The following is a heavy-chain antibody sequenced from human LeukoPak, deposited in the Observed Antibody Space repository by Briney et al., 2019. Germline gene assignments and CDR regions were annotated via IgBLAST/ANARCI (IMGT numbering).Heavy chain of an antibody. Sequence: ASVKVSCTASGYTFTSYYMHWVRQAPGQGLEWMGIINPSGGSTSYAQKFQGRVTMTRDTSTSTVYMELSSLRSEDTAVYYCARDGTAARPDSWFDPWGQGTLVTVSS. CDR3: ARDGTAARPDSWFDP. V-gene: IGHV1-46*01. CDR2: INPSGGST. D-gene: IGHD6-6*01. CDR1: GYTFTSYY. J-gene: IGHJ5*02.